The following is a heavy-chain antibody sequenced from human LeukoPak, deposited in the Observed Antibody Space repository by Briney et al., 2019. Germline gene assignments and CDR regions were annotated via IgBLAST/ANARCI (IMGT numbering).Heavy chain of an antibody. CDR2: INSDGSST. CDR1: GFTFSSYW. V-gene: IGHV3-74*01. D-gene: IGHD6-19*01. J-gene: IGHJ4*02. Sequence: PGGSLRLSCAASGFTFSSYWMHWVRQAPGKGLVWVSRINSDGSSTSYADSVKGRFTISRDNAKNTLYLQMNSLRAEDTAVYYCAQEVVTERSSWYSRGIFDNWGQGSLVTVSS. CDR3: AQEVVTERSSWYSRGIFDN.